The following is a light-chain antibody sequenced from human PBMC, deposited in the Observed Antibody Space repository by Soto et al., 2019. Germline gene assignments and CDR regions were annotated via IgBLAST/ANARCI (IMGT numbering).Light chain of an antibody. CDR3: QQYNNWPFT. CDR1: QSVSSN. J-gene: IGKJ3*01. Sequence: EIEMTHFPATLSVSPGERATLSCRASQSVSSNLAWYQQKPCQASRLLIYGASTRATGIPARFSGSGSGTEFTLTISSLQSEDFAVYYCQQYNNWPFTVGPGTKVDV. V-gene: IGKV3-15*01. CDR2: GAS.